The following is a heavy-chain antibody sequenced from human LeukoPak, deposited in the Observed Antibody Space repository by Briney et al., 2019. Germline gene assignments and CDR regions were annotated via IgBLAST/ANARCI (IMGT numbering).Heavy chain of an antibody. CDR2: ISAGGSST. CDR1: GFTFSTYV. CDR3: AKIIAADAYYMDV. Sequence: GGSLRLSCAASGFTFSTYVMSWFRQAPGKGLEWVSAISAGGSSTYYADSVKGRFTISRDNSKNTLYLQMNSLRAEDTARYYCAKIIAADAYYMDVWGEGTTVTVSS. J-gene: IGHJ6*03. D-gene: IGHD6-13*01. V-gene: IGHV3-23*01.